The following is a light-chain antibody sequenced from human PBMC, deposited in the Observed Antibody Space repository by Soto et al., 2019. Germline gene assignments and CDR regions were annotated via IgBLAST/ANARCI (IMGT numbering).Light chain of an antibody. CDR2: DTN. J-gene: IGLJ1*01. CDR3: LLTPPDTRV. Sequence: QAVVTQEPSLTVSPGETVTLTCGSSTGAVTSGHFPYWFQQKAGQAPRTLICDTNNKHSWTPARFSGSLLGGKAALTLSGAQPEDEADYYCLLTPPDTRVFGTGTKLTVL. V-gene: IGLV7-46*01. CDR1: TGAVTSGHF.